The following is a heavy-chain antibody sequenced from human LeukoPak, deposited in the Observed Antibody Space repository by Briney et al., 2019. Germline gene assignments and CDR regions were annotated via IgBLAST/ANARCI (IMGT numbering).Heavy chain of an antibody. CDR1: GFTFSSYW. Sequence: GGSLRLSCAASGFTFSSYWMSWVRQAPGKGLEWVANIKQDGSEKYYVDSVKGRFTISRDNAKNSLYLQMNSLRAEDTAVYYCARGGVEATYYPPPFDPWGQGTLVTVSS. D-gene: IGHD1-26*01. J-gene: IGHJ5*02. CDR3: ARGGVEATYYPPPFDP. CDR2: IKQDGSEK. V-gene: IGHV3-7*01.